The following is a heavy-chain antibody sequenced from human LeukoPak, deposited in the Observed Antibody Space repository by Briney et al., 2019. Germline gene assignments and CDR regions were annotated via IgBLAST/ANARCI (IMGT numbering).Heavy chain of an antibody. CDR3: ARDLRTVTLYYYDGMDV. D-gene: IGHD4-17*01. Sequence: KPGGSLRLSCAASGFTFSSYSMNWVRQAPGKGLEWVSSITSSSSYIYYADSVKGRFTISRDNAKNSLYLQMNSLRAEDTAVYYCARDLRTVTLYYYDGMDVWGQGTTVTLS. CDR1: GFTFSSYS. J-gene: IGHJ6*02. CDR2: ITSSSSYI. V-gene: IGHV3-21*01.